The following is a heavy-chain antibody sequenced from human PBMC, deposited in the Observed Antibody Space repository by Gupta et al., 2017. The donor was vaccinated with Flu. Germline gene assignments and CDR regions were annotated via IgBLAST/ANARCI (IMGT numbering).Heavy chain of an antibody. CDR2: IYSGGNT. D-gene: IGHD5-18*01. Sequence: EVQLVETGGGLIQPGGSLRLPCVASGFSVSSNYMSWVRQAPAKGLEWVSVIYSGGNTYYPDSVKGRFTISRDNSKNTLYLQMSSLRAEDTAMYYCARVGEIHLSGYFDYWGQGTLVTVSS. V-gene: IGHV3-53*02. CDR3: ARVGEIHLSGYFDY. J-gene: IGHJ4*02. CDR1: GFSVSSNY.